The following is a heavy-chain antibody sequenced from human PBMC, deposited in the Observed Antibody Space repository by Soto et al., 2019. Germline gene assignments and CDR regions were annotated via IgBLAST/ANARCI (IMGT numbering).Heavy chain of an antibody. J-gene: IGHJ4*02. CDR3: TTATYYDILTGYYNPNDFDY. CDR1: GFTFSNAW. V-gene: IGHV3-15*01. CDR2: IKSKTDGGTT. D-gene: IGHD3-9*01. Sequence: GGSLRLSCAASGFTFSNAWMSWVRQAPGKGLEWVGRIKSKTDGGTTDYAAPVKGRFTISRDDSTNTLYLQMNSLKTEDTAVYYCTTATYYDILTGYYNPNDFDYWGQGTLVTVSS.